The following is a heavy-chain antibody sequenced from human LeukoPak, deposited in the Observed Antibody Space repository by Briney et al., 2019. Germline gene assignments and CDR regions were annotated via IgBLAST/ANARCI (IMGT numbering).Heavy chain of an antibody. J-gene: IGHJ4*02. V-gene: IGHV3-23*01. Sequence: GGSLRLSCAASGFTVSSYAMGWVRQAPGKGLEWVSAIGGGGTLYYADSVKGRFSISRDISKNTLLLQMNSLRAENTAVYYCARRRYDWGGDFANWGQGTLVTVSS. CDR1: GFTVSSYA. CDR3: ARRRYDWGGDFAN. CDR2: IGGGGTL. D-gene: IGHD3-16*01.